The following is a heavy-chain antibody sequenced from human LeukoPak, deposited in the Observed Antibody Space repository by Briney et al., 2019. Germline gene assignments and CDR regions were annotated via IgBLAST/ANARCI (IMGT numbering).Heavy chain of an antibody. CDR3: ASGTYGDYSFDF. V-gene: IGHV1-2*06. Sequence: ASVKVSCKASGYTFTGYYIHWVRQAPVQGLEWMGRISPKSGDTDYSQKFQGGVTLTSDSSITTAYMELNRLTSDATAVYYCASGTYGDYSFDFWGQGTLVTVSS. CDR2: ISPKSGDT. J-gene: IGHJ4*02. CDR1: GYTFTGYY. D-gene: IGHD4-17*01.